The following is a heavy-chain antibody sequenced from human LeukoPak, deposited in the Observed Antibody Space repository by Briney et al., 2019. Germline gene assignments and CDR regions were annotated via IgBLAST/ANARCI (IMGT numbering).Heavy chain of an antibody. V-gene: IGHV3-11*01. D-gene: IGHD5-18*01. CDR2: ISSSGSTI. Sequence: PGGSLRLSCAASGFTFSEYYMSWIRQAPGKGLECVSYISSSGSTIYYADSVEGRFTISRDNAKNSLYLQMNSLRAEDTAVYYCARIHYYYYSGLDVWGQGTTVTVSS. J-gene: IGHJ6*02. CDR1: GFTFSEYY. CDR3: ARIHYYYYSGLDV.